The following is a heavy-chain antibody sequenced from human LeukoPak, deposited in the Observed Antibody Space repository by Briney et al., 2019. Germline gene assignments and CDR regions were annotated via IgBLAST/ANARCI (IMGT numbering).Heavy chain of an antibody. J-gene: IGHJ4*02. D-gene: IGHD7-27*01. CDR3: ARDSITGDNSLDY. Sequence: GGSLRLSCAASGFTFSTYAMQWVRQAPGKGLEWVAGIVGDGSKAHYADSVRGRFTVSRDNSKNTLYLQLNSLRAEDTAVYYCARDSITGDNSLDYWGRGTLVTVSS. V-gene: IGHV3-33*05. CDR1: GFTFSTYA. CDR2: IVGDGSKA.